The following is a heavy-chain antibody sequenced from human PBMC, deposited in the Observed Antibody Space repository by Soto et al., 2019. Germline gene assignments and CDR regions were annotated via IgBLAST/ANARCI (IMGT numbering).Heavy chain of an antibody. Sequence: QVQLQESGPGLVKPSQTLSLTCTVSGGSISSGGYYWSWIRQHPGKGLEWIGYIYYSGSTYYNPSLKSRVTISVDTSKNQSSLKLSSVTAADTAVYYCAREGGDIVVVPAARDDAFDIWGQGTMVTVSS. CDR1: GGSISSGGYY. V-gene: IGHV4-31*03. CDR3: AREGGDIVVVPAARDDAFDI. CDR2: IYYSGST. D-gene: IGHD2-2*01. J-gene: IGHJ3*02.